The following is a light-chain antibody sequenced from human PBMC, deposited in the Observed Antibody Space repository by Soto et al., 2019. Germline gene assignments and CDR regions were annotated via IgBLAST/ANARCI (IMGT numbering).Light chain of an antibody. Sequence: DIQMTQFPSTLSASVGDRVTITCRASQSISSWLAWYQQKPGKAPKVLIYDASTLESGVPSRFSGGRSGTEFTLTITCLQPDDFATYYCQEYTTYSRTFGQGTKAEVK. J-gene: IGKJ1*01. CDR1: QSISSW. V-gene: IGKV1-5*01. CDR2: DAS. CDR3: QEYTTYSRT.